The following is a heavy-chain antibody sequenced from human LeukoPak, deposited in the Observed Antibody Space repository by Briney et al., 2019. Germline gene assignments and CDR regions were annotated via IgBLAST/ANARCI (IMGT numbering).Heavy chain of an antibody. D-gene: IGHD5-12*01. V-gene: IGHV1-69*04. Sequence: SVKVSCKASGGTFSSYAISWVRQAPGQGLEWMGRIIPILGIANYAQKFQGRVTITADKSTGTAYMELSSLRSEDTAVYYCASTRGYSGYAGDYWGQGTLVTVSS. CDR3: ASTRGYSGYAGDY. J-gene: IGHJ4*02. CDR1: GGTFSSYA. CDR2: IIPILGIA.